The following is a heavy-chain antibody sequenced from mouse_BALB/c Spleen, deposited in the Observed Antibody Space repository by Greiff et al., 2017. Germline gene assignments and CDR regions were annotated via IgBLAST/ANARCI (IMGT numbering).Heavy chain of an antibody. CDR1: GFNIKDTY. J-gene: IGHJ4*01. CDR3: ASTVVGDYYAMDY. CDR2: IDPANGNT. V-gene: IGHV14-3*02. Sequence: DVQLQESGAELVKPGASVKLSCTASGFNIKDTYMHWVKQRPEQGLEWIGRIDPANGNTKYDPKFQGKATITADTSSNTAYLQLSSLTSEDTAVYYCASTVVGDYYAMDYWGQGTSVTVSS. D-gene: IGHD1-1*01.